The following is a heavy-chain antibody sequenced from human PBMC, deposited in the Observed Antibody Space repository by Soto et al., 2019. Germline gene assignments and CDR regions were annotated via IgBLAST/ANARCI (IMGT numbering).Heavy chain of an antibody. CDR3: ARAYSGRLPRRADYYFAMDV. Sequence: GGSLRLSCAASGFTFSSYAMSWVRQAPGKGLEWGAAISGAAGSTYYVGSVKGRFTISRENAKNSLYLQMNSLRAEDTAVYYCARAYSGRLPRRADYYFAMDVWGQGTTVTVSS. J-gene: IGHJ6*02. D-gene: IGHD2-15*01. CDR2: ISGAAGST. CDR1: GFTFSSYA. V-gene: IGHV3-23*01.